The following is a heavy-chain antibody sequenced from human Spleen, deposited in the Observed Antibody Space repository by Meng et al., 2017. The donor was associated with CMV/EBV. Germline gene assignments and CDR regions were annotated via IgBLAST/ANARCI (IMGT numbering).Heavy chain of an antibody. V-gene: IGHV4-4*02. D-gene: IGHD3-16*01. CDR1: ASLTTTKC. CDR2: IDHSGNS. Sequence: ASLTTTKCWTWVRQTPGKGLEWVGEIDHSGNSNSNPSLKSRLTLSLDTSKNYLSLTMTSVTAEDTAIYYCARVREHTSLGNYWFDPWGQGTLVTVSS. CDR3: ARVREHTSLGNYWFDP. J-gene: IGHJ5*02.